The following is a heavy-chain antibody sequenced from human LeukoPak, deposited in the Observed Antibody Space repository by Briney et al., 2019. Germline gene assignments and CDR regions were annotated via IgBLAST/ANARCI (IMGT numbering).Heavy chain of an antibody. J-gene: IGHJ5*02. CDR2: INSDGSST. D-gene: IGHD1-1*01. V-gene: IGHV3-74*01. CDR3: ARDPPPRRWRTGTTGENWFDP. CDR1: GFTFSSYW. Sequence: PGGSLRLSCAASGFTFSSYWMHWVRQAPGKGLVWVSRINSDGSSTSYADSVKGRFTISRDNAKNSLYLQMNSLRAEDTAVYYCARDPPPRRWRTGTTGENWFDPWGQGTLVTVSS.